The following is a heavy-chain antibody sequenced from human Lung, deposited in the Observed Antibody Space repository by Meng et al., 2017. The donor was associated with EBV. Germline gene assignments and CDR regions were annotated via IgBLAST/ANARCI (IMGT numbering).Heavy chain of an antibody. CDR1: GGSPRGSFSGYN. D-gene: IGHD1-26*01. V-gene: IGHV4-34*01. CDR2: INDSGST. Sequence: QGELQRCGVGLLRPSETLSLTCAVYGGSPRGSFSGYNGSRIGQAPGQGMEWIGEINDSGSTEYHPSLKRRITISVDRSKRQFSLELISETAAATAVYYCARSTFDYWGQRTLVTVSS. CDR3: ARSTFDY. J-gene: IGHJ4*02.